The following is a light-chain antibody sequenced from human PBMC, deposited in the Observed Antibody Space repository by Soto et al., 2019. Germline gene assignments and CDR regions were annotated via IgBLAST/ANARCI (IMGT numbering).Light chain of an antibody. V-gene: IGKV3-15*01. CDR3: QQYDNWPLT. Sequence: EIVMTQSPATLSVSPGERATLSCRASQSVRDNLAWYQQQPGQPPRLLIYGTSIRATGIPARFSGGASGTEFTLTISSLQSEDLAVYYCQQYDNWPLTFVGGTKVEIK. CDR2: GTS. CDR1: QSVRDN. J-gene: IGKJ4*01.